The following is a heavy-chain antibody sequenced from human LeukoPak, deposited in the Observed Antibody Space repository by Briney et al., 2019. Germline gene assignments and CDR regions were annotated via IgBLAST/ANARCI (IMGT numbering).Heavy chain of an antibody. D-gene: IGHD5-18*01. V-gene: IGHV3-64D*09. J-gene: IGHJ4*02. Sequence: PGGSLRLSCSASGFTFSSYTMYWVRQAPGKGLEYISGISSNGGSTYYAGSVKGRFTISRDNSKNTLYLQMSSLRAEDTAVYYSVKGSSGGNSYGFYDYWGQGTLVTVSS. CDR3: VKGSSGGNSYGFYDY. CDR1: GFTFSSYT. CDR2: ISSNGGST.